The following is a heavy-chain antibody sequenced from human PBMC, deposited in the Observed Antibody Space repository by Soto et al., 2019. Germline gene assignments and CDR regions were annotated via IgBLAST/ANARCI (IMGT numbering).Heavy chain of an antibody. J-gene: IGHJ4*01. CDR3: ARREYSYSRGSFDY. Sequence: LGESLKISCEGSGYNFTNFWIHWVRQLPGKGLEWMGRIDPRDSETNYSPSFQGHVTISTAKSVTTAYLQWSSLKASDTALYYCARREYSYSRGSFDYCGHGTLVTVSS. CDR1: GYNFTNFW. CDR2: IDPRDSET. D-gene: IGHD3-22*01. V-gene: IGHV5-10-1*01.